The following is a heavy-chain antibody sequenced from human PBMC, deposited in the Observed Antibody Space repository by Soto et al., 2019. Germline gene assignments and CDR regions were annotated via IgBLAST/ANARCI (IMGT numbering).Heavy chain of an antibody. J-gene: IGHJ6*02. CDR2: IYYSGST. V-gene: IGHV4-61*01. D-gene: IGHD3-3*01. CDR3: AGAPPDRTIFGVAILYYGMDV. CDR1: GGYVSSGSYY. Sequence: SATLSITYSVSGGYVSSGSYYWSWIRQPPGKGLEWIGYIYYSGSTNYNPSLKSRVTISVDTSKNQFSLKLSSVTAADTAVYYCAGAPPDRTIFGVAILYYGMDVWGQGTTVTVSS.